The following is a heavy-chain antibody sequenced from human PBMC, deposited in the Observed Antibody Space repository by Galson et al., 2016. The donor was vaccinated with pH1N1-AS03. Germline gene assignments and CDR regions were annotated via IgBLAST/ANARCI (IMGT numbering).Heavy chain of an antibody. D-gene: IGHD3-16*01. J-gene: IGHJ1*01. V-gene: IGHV1-69-2*01. Sequence: VKVSCKVSGYRFTDYYIHWVQQAPGKGLEWLGLVDPEDDEPVLGSKFQGRVAMTADTSTDTAYLKLKNLRSEDKAVYYCATGPPTDFAYHFWGQGTLVAVSS. CDR1: GYRFTDYY. CDR2: VDPEDDEP. CDR3: ATGPPTDFAYHF.